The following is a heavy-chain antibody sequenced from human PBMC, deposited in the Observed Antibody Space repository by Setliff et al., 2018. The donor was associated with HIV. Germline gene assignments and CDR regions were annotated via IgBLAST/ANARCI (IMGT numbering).Heavy chain of an antibody. J-gene: IGHJ5*02. Sequence: ASVKVSCKASGYTFTSYDINWVRQATGQGLEWMGWMNPNSGNTGYAQKFQGRVTMTRNTSISTAYMELSSLGSEDTAVYYCAGGGRWWQLEFDPRGQGTLVTVSS. D-gene: IGHD2-15*01. CDR2: MNPNSGNT. V-gene: IGHV1-8*01. CDR3: AGGGRWWQLEFDP. CDR1: GYTFTSYD.